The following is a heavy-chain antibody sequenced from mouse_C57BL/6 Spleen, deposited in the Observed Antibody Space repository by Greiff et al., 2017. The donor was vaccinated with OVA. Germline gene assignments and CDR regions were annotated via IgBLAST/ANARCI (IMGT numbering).Heavy chain of an antibody. J-gene: IGHJ3*01. V-gene: IGHV1-80*01. Sequence: VQLVESGAELVKPGASVKISCKASGYAFSSYWMNWVKQRPGKGLEWIGQIYPGDGDTNYNGKFKGKATLTADKSSSTAYMQLSSLTSEDSAVYFCASGIHYGVWFAYWGQGTLVTVSA. CDR3: ASGIHYGVWFAY. D-gene: IGHD1-2*01. CDR2: IYPGDGDT. CDR1: GYAFSSYW.